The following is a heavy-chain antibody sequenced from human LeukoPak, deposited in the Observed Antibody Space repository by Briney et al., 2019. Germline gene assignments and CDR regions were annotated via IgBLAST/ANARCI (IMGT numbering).Heavy chain of an antibody. D-gene: IGHD3-10*01. V-gene: IGHV4-39*01. CDR3: ARLFPRTSLGVRGVISSY. Sequence: PSETLSLTCTVSGGSISSSSYYWGWIRQPPGKGLEWIGSIYYSGSTYYNPSLKSRVTISVDTSKNQFSLKLSSVTAADTAVYYCARLFPRTSLGVRGVISSYWGQGTLVTVSS. CDR2: IYYSGST. CDR1: GGSISSSSYY. J-gene: IGHJ4*02.